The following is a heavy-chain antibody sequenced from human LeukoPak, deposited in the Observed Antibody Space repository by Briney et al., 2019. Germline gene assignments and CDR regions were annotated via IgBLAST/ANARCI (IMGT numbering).Heavy chain of an antibody. CDR3: ARERARQDNHYYHSNTSRGNGFDDY. D-gene: IGHD3-22*01. CDR2: INHSGST. J-gene: IGHJ4*02. Sequence: SETRSLTCTVSGDSISSGDYYWSWIRQPPGKGLEWIGEINHSGSTDYNPSLKSRVTISVDTSKNQFSLKLSSVTAADTAVYYCARERARQDNHYYHSNTSRGNGFDDYWGQGTLVTVSS. V-gene: IGHV4-39*07. CDR1: GDSISSGDYY.